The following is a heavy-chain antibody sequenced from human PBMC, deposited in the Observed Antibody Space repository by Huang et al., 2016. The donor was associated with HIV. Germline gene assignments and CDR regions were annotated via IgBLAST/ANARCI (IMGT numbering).Heavy chain of an antibody. Sequence: QVQLVQSGAEVKKPGSSVKVSCKASGGTVSSYAFSWVRQAPGQGLEWMGGISPMFGTANYAQKFQGRVTIIADESTSTAYMELSSLGSEDTVVYYCASSGYYYISYYYMDVWGKGTTVTVSS. CDR2: ISPMFGTA. D-gene: IGHD3-22*01. V-gene: IGHV1-69*13. CDR3: ASSGYYYISYYYMDV. J-gene: IGHJ6*03. CDR1: GGTVSSYA.